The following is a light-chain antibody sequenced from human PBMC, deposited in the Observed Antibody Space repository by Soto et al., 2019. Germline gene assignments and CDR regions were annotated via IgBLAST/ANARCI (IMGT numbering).Light chain of an antibody. CDR3: QQYDNSPIT. CDR2: GAS. V-gene: IGKV3-20*01. J-gene: IGKJ5*01. CDR1: QSVTRNY. Sequence: IVLTQSPGTLSLSPGERATLSCRDSQSVTRNYLAWYQQKPGQAPWLXIFGASIRETGLPDRFSGSGSGTEFTLTISRLEPEDFAVYYCQQYDNSPITFGQGTRLEIK.